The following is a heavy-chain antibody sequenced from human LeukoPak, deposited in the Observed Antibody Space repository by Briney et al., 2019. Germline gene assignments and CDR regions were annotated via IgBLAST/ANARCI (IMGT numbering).Heavy chain of an antibody. CDR3: ARDVLWFGELLSNWFDP. CDR1: GGSISSSSYY. V-gene: IGHV4-61*01. Sequence: PSETLSLTCTVSGGSISSSSYYWSWIRQPPGKGLEWIGYIYYSGRTNYNPSLQSRVTISVDTSKNQFSLKLSSVTAADTAVYYCARDVLWFGELLSNWFDPWGQGTLVTVSS. CDR2: IYYSGRT. J-gene: IGHJ5*02. D-gene: IGHD3-10*01.